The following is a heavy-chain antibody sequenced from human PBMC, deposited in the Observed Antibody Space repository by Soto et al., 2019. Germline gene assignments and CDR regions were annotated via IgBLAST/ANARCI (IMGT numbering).Heavy chain of an antibody. V-gene: IGHV1-18*01. CDR3: ARDMVRGVMGGMDV. J-gene: IGHJ6*02. CDR2: ISAYNGNT. Sequence: VASVKVSCKASGHTFTSYGISWVRQAPGQGLEWMGWISAYNGNTNYAQKLQGRVTMTTDTSTSTAYMELRSLRSDDTAVYYCARDMVRGVMGGMDVWGQGTTVTVSS. CDR1: GHTFTSYG. D-gene: IGHD3-10*01.